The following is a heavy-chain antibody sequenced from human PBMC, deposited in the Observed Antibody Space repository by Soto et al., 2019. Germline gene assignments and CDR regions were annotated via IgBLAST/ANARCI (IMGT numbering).Heavy chain of an antibody. CDR2: IYYSGST. V-gene: IGHV4-31*03. CDR3: ASGHGDYEGRVGFAP. J-gene: IGHJ5*02. CDR1: VGSISSGGYY. Sequence: QVQLQESGPGLVKPSQTLSLTCTVSVGSISSGGYYWSWIRQHPGKGLEWIGYIYYSGSTYSNPSLKSRVTISGDPSKNQFSLKLSSVTAADTAVYYCASGHGDYEGRVGFAPWGQGTLVTVSS. D-gene: IGHD4-17*01.